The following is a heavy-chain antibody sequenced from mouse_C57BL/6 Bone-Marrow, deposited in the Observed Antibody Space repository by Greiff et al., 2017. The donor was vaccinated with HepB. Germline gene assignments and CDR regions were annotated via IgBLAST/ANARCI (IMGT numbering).Heavy chain of an antibody. CDR3: AREGIYYDYDGAWFAY. CDR2: INPNYGTT. V-gene: IGHV1-39*01. J-gene: IGHJ3*01. Sequence: VQLKESGPELVKPGASVKISCKASGYSFTDYNMNWVKQSNGKSLEWIGVINPNYGTTSYNQKFKGKATLTVDQSSSTAYMQLNSLTSEDSAVYYCAREGIYYDYDGAWFAYWGQGTLVTVSA. CDR1: GYSFTDYN. D-gene: IGHD2-4*01.